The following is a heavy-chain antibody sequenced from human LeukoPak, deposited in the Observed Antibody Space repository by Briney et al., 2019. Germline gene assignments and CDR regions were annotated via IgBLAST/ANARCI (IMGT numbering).Heavy chain of an antibody. CDR1: GFTFSSYG. J-gene: IGHJ4*02. V-gene: IGHV3-33*01. CDR3: ARDHYDFWSGYPPYYFDY. CDR2: IWYDGSNK. Sequence: PGRSLRLSCAASGFTFSSYGMHWVRQAPGKGLEWVAVIWYDGSNKYYADSVKGRFTISRDNSKNTLYLQMNSLRAEDTAVYYCARDHYDFWSGYPPYYFDYWGQGTLATVSS. D-gene: IGHD3-3*01.